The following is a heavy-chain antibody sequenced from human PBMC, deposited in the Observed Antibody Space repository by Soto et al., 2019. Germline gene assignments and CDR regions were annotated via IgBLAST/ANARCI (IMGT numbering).Heavy chain of an antibody. D-gene: IGHD6-13*01. CDR1: GFTFSSYD. Sequence: EVQLVESGGGLVQPGGSLRLSCAASGFTFSSYDMHWVRQVAGKGLEWVSAIGVAGDTYYPDSVKGRFTISRENAKTSLYLQMNSLRDEDTAVYYCASGGWGSSWYEGGSRIDYWGQGTLVTVSS. CDR3: ASGGWGSSWYEGGSRIDY. V-gene: IGHV3-13*01. J-gene: IGHJ4*02. CDR2: IGVAGDT.